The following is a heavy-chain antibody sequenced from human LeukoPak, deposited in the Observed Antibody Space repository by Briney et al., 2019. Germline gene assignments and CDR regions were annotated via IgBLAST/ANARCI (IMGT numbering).Heavy chain of an antibody. V-gene: IGHV1-2*02. CDR2: INPNSGGT. Sequence: ASVKLSCKASGYTFTGYYMHWVRQAPGQGLEWMGWINPNSGGTNYAQKFQGRVTMTRDTSISTAYMELSRLRSDDTAVYYCARDLKGYDFWSGHDYWGQGTLVTVSS. CDR1: GYTFTGYY. J-gene: IGHJ4*02. D-gene: IGHD3-3*01. CDR3: ARDLKGYDFWSGHDY.